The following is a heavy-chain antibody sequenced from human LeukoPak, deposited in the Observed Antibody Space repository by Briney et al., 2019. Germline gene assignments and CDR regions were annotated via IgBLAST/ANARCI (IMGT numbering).Heavy chain of an antibody. J-gene: IGHJ3*02. D-gene: IGHD5-12*01. Sequence: GGSLRLSCAASGFTFSSYAMSWVRQAPGKGLEWVSAISGSGGSTYYADSVKGRFTISRDNSKNTLYLQMNSLRAEDTAVYYCARDRLITPDYPDAFDIWGQGTMVTVSS. CDR1: GFTFSSYA. CDR2: ISGSGGST. V-gene: IGHV3-23*01. CDR3: ARDRLITPDYPDAFDI.